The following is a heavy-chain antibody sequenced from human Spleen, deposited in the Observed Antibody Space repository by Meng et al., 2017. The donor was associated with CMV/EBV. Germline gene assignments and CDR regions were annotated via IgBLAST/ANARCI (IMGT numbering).Heavy chain of an antibody. Sequence: GGSLRLSCATSGFTFTFYALHWVRQSPGKGLEWVAVISYDGSKKSYADSVRGRFTISRDNSKNTVHLQMNSLRAEDTAVYYCARATGHYSFYYFDYWGQGTLVTVSS. V-gene: IGHV3-30-3*01. CDR2: ISYDGSKK. D-gene: IGHD3-9*01. CDR3: ARATGHYSFYYFDY. J-gene: IGHJ4*02. CDR1: GFTFTFYA.